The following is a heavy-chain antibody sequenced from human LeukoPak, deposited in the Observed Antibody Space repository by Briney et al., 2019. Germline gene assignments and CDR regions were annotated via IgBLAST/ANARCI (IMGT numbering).Heavy chain of an antibody. J-gene: IGHJ3*02. V-gene: IGHV1-8*01. CDR1: GFTFTSYD. CDR3: ARAIVVVTAITGDAFGI. Sequence: ASVKVSCKASGFTFTSYDINWVRQASGQGLEWMGWMNPNNGNTGYAQKFQGRVTITADESTSTAYMELSSLGSEDTAVYYCARAIVVVTAITGDAFGIWGQGTMVTVSS. CDR2: MNPNNGNT. D-gene: IGHD2-21*02.